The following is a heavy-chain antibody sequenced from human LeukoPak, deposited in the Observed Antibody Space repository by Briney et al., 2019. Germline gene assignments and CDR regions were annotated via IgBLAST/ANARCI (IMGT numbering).Heavy chain of an antibody. CDR2: IYYSGST. J-gene: IGHJ6*03. CDR1: GGSISSSSYY. V-gene: IGHV4-39*07. CDR3: ARDAMYNWNKGNYYYYMDV. D-gene: IGHD1/OR15-1a*01. Sequence: SETLSLTCTVSGGSISSSSYYWGWIRQPPGKGLDWIGSIYYSGSTYYNPSLKSRVTISVDTSKNQFSLKLSSVTAADTAVYYCARDAMYNWNKGNYYYYMDVWGKGTTVTVSS.